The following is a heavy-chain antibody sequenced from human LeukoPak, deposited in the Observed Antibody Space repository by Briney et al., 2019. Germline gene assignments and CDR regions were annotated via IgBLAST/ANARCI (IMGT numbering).Heavy chain of an antibody. J-gene: IGHJ4*02. CDR3: ARDGHRMYYYGGSDYHFDY. CDR2: ISAYNGNT. D-gene: IGHD3-22*01. Sequence: EASVNVSCKASGYTFTSYGISWVRQAPGQGLEWMGWISAYNGNTNYAQKLQGRVTMTTDTSTSTAYMELRSLRSDDTALYYCARDGHRMYYYGGSDYHFDYWGQGTLVTVSS. V-gene: IGHV1-18*01. CDR1: GYTFTSYG.